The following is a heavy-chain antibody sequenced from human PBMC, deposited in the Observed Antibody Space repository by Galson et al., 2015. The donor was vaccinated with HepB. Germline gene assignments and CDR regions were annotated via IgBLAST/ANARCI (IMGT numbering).Heavy chain of an antibody. CDR1: GGSISSSSYY. CDR3: ARVSLFRAGFDP. D-gene: IGHD3-3*01. Sequence: SETLSLTCTVSGGSISSSSYYWGWIRRPPGKGLEWIGSIYYSGRTYYNPSLKSRVTKSADTSKNQFSLKLSSVTAADTAVYYCARVSLFRAGFDPWGQGTLVTVSS. J-gene: IGHJ5*02. V-gene: IGHV4-39*07. CDR2: IYYSGRT.